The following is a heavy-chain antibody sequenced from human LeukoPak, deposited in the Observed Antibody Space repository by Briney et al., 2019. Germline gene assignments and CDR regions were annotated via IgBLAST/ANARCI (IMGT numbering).Heavy chain of an antibody. CDR1: GFTFTSSA. CDR3: ARGLWSAHRREYYFDS. Sequence: GASVKVSCKASGFTFTSSAVQWVRQARGQRLEWIGWIVIGSGNTNYAQKFQERVTITRDMSTSTAYMELSSLASEDTAVYFCARGLWSAHRREYYFDSWGQGTLVTVSS. CDR2: IVIGSGNT. D-gene: IGHD3-3*01. V-gene: IGHV1-58*01. J-gene: IGHJ4*02.